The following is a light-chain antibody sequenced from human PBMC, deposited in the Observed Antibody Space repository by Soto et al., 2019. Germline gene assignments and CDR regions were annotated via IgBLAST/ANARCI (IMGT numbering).Light chain of an antibody. J-gene: IGLJ1*01. CDR3: NSFTTSSTYV. V-gene: IGLV2-18*02. CDR2: EVN. CDR1: ISDIGSYNR. Sequence: ARTQHASVSGSPGQSITISCTGTISDIGSYNRVSWYQQPPGTAPKLIIYEVNNRPSGVPDRFSGSKSGNTASLTISGLQAEDEADYYCNSFTTSSTYVFGTGTKAPS.